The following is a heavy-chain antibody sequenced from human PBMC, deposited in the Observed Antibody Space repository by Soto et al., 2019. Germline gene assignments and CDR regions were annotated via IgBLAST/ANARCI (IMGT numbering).Heavy chain of an antibody. Sequence: SETLSLPCPVSGCSIDSLYHWGWIRQPPGKGLEWIGSIDDDGKVYYNPSLTGRVTLFVDTSKNRFSLNLNSVTATDTAVYYCALTLPIEVAGPDFWGQGILVTVSS. J-gene: IGHJ4*02. D-gene: IGHD6-19*01. V-gene: IGHV4-39*02. CDR2: IDDDGKV. CDR1: GCSIDSLYH. CDR3: ALTLPIEVAGPDF.